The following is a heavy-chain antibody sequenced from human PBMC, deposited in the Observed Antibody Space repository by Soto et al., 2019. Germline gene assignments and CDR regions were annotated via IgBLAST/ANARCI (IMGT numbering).Heavy chain of an antibody. CDR1: GYTFTSYA. J-gene: IGHJ4*02. D-gene: IGHD3-3*01. Sequence: ASVKVSCKASGYTFTSYAMNWVRQAPGQGLEWMGWINTNTGNPTYAQGFTGRFVFSLDTSVSTAYLQICSLKAEDTAVYYCAIYSPTIFGDIHFYYRGQGTLVPVSS. CDR2: INTNTGNP. CDR3: AIYSPTIFGDIHFYY. V-gene: IGHV7-4-1*01.